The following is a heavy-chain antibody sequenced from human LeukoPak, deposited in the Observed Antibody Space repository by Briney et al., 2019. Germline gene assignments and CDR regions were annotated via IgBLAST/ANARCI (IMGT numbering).Heavy chain of an antibody. V-gene: IGHV4-59*08. D-gene: IGHD6-13*01. CDR2: IYYSGST. CDR3: ARHGPGYSSSWYDY. Sequence: SETLSLTCTVSGGSISSYYWSWIRQPPGKGLEWIGYIYYSGSTNYNPSLKGRVTISVDTSKNQFSLKLSSVTAADTAVYYCARHGPGYSSSWYDYWGQGTLVTVSS. J-gene: IGHJ4*02. CDR1: GGSISSYY.